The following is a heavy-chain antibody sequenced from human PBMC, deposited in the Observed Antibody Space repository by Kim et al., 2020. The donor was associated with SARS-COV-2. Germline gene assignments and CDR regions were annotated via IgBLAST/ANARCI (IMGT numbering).Heavy chain of an antibody. J-gene: IGHJ5*02. D-gene: IGHD3-10*01. V-gene: IGHV4-34*01. Sequence: KRRVTIAVDTSKNQFSLKLSSVTAADTAVYYCARVFGYYGSGSPLGWFDPWGQGTLVTVSS. CDR3: ARVFGYYGSGSPLGWFDP.